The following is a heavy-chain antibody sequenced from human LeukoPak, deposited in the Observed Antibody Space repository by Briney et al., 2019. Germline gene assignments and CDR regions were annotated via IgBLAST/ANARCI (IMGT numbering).Heavy chain of an antibody. CDR3: ARDSEHESLHYGMDV. Sequence: SETLSLTCTVSGGSISSYYWSWIRQPAGKGLEWIGRIYTSGSTNYNPSLKSRVTMSVDTSKNQFSLKLSSVTAADTAVYYCARDSEHESLHYGMDVWGQGTTVTVSS. CDR1: GGSISSYY. CDR2: IYTSGST. V-gene: IGHV4-4*07. J-gene: IGHJ6*02.